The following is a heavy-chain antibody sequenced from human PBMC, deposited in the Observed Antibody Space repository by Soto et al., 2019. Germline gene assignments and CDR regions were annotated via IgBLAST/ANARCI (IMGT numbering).Heavy chain of an antibody. J-gene: IGHJ1*01. CDR2: IVPIYGST. D-gene: IGHD3-9*01. CDR3: AKSGTTYYDILAGPNQGYFQY. Sequence: VASVKVSCKASGGSFSNYAIGWVRQAPGQRLEWMGGIVPIYGSTHYAQQFQGRVTITADEFTSTAYMDLSSLRSDDTAVYYCAKSGTTYYDILAGPNQGYFQYWGQGTLVTVSS. CDR1: GGSFSNYA. V-gene: IGHV1-69*13.